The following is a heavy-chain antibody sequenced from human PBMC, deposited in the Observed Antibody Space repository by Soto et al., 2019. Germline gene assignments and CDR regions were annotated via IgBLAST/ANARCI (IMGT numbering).Heavy chain of an antibody. CDR2: ISYGGGTT. CDR1: EFTFSNYA. CDR3: AKDVQQLVRQVDYGMDV. V-gene: IGHV3-23*01. D-gene: IGHD6-13*01. Sequence: GGSLRLSCAASEFTFSNYAMSWVRQAPGKGLEWVSAISYGGGTTYYADSVKGRFTISRDNSKNTLYLQMNSLRAEDTAVYYCAKDVQQLVRQVDYGMDVWGQGTTVTVSS. J-gene: IGHJ6*02.